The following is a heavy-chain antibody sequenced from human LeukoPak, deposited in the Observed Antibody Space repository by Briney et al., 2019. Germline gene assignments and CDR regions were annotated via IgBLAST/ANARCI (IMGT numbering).Heavy chain of an antibody. V-gene: IGHV3-21*01. D-gene: IGHD3-22*01. CDR1: GFTFSSYS. CDR2: ISSSSSYI. J-gene: IGHJ4*02. Sequence: PGGSLRLSCAASGFTFSSYSMNWVRQAPGKGLEWVSSISSSSSYIYYADSVKGRFTISRDNAKNSLYLQMNSLRAEDTAVYYCARLAYYDSSGYPFDYWGQGTLVTVSS. CDR3: ARLAYYDSSGYPFDY.